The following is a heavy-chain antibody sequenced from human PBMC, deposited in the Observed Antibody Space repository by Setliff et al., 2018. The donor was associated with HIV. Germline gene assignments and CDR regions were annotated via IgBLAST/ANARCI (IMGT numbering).Heavy chain of an antibody. J-gene: IGHJ6*03. V-gene: IGHV1-24*01. CDR1: GYTLTEVS. D-gene: IGHD1-26*01. Sequence: ASVKVSCKISGYTLTEVSMHWVRQAPGKGLEWMGYFDPQDGKTIYAQKFQGRVTMTEDPPTDTAYLELSGLRFEDTAVYYCARRASPPSGTYSQYYMDVWGRGTTVTVSS. CDR3: ARRASPPSGTYSQYYMDV. CDR2: FDPQDGKT.